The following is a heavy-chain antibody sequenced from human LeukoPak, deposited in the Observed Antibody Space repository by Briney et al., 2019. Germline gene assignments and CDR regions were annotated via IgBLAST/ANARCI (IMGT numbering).Heavy chain of an antibody. CDR2: IYGGGST. J-gene: IGHJ4*02. V-gene: IGHV3-53*01. Sequence: GGSLRLSCAASGFTVSSSHMSWVRLAPGKGLEWVSVIYGGGSTYYADSVKGRFTISRDNSKNTLYLQMNSLRAEDTAVYYCAKPSSGNYPPTGYWGQGTLVTVSS. CDR1: GFTVSSSH. D-gene: IGHD1-26*01. CDR3: AKPSSGNYPPTGY.